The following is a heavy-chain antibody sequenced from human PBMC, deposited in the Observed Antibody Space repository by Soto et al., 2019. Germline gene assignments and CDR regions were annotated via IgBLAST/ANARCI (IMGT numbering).Heavy chain of an antibody. CDR3: ARGELEIFGVVIEYSAWFDP. J-gene: IGHJ5*02. Sequence: SETLSLTCTVSGGSISSGDYYWSWIRQPPGKGLEWIGYIYYSGSTYYNPSLKSRVTISVDTSKNQFSLKLSSVTAADTAVYYCARGELEIFGVVIEYSAWFDPWGQGTLVTVSS. V-gene: IGHV4-30-4*01. D-gene: IGHD3-3*01. CDR1: GGSISSGDYY. CDR2: IYYSGST.